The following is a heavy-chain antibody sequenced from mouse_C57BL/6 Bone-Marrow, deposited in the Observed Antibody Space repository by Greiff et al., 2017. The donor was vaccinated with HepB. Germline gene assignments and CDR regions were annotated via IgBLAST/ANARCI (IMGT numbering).Heavy chain of an antibody. CDR2: IDPENGDT. J-gene: IGHJ2*01. CDR3: TTCWDYFDY. CDR1: GFNIKDDY. V-gene: IGHV14-4*01. D-gene: IGHD4-1*01. Sequence: EVQRVESGAELVRPGASVKLSCTASGFNIKDDYMHWVKQRPEQGLEWIGWIDPENGDTEYASKFQGKATITADTSSNTAYLQLSSLTSEDTAVYYCTTCWDYFDYWGQGTTLTVSS.